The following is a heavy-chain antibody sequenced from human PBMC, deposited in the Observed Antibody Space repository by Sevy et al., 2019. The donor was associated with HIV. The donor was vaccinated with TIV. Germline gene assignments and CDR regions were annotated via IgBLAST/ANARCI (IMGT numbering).Heavy chain of an antibody. V-gene: IGHV3-23*01. CDR1: GFTFSNYA. CDR3: VKEVSQYSYSDY. D-gene: IGHD5-18*01. Sequence: GGSLRLSCAASGFTFSNYAMSWVRQTPGKGREWVSAISGSAEATYYTDSVKGRFTISRDDSKNTVYLQMNSLRAEGTAVYYCVKEVSQYSYSDYWGQGTLVTVSS. J-gene: IGHJ4*02. CDR2: ISGSAEAT.